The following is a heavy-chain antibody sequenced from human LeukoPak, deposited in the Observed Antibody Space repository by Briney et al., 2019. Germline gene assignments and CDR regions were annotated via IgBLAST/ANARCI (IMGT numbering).Heavy chain of an antibody. Sequence: SETLSLTCTVSGGSICNFYWSWIRQPPGEGLEWIGYIYYSGSANYNPSLKSRVTISIDTSKNQFSLNLTSVPAADTAVYYCARGGLGGITAYSNYLFDYWGRGTLVTVSS. V-gene: IGHV4-59*08. D-gene: IGHD4-11*01. J-gene: IGHJ4*02. CDR3: ARGGLGGITAYSNYLFDY. CDR2: IYYSGSA. CDR1: GGSICNFY.